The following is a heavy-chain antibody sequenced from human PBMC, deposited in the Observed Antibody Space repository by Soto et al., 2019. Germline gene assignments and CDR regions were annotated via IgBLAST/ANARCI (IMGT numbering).Heavy chain of an antibody. CDR3: AGTTSLQWYYMDV. CDR2: TYYRSRWYN. J-gene: IGHJ6*03. Sequence: QTLALSCDISGERVASSSGAWNWIKQTPSRGLEWLGRTYYRSRWYNDYAVSVKSRITVNPDTSKNQFSLHLNSVTPEDTAVYYCAGTTSLQWYYMDVWDKGTTVTVSS. V-gene: IGHV6-1*01. D-gene: IGHD1-7*01. CDR1: GERVASSSGA.